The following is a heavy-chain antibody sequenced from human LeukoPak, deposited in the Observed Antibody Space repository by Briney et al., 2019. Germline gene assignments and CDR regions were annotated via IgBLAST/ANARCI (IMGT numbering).Heavy chain of an antibody. CDR3: ARDSRYQLLYYYYYGMDV. V-gene: IGHV4-34*01. D-gene: IGHD2-2*01. CDR1: GGSFSGYY. CDR2: INHSGST. Sequence: RPSETLSLTCAVYGGSFSGYYWSWIRQPPGKGLEWIGEINHSGSTNYNPSLKSRVTISVDTSKNQFSLKLSSVTAADTAVYYCARDSRYQLLYYYYYGMDVWGQGTTVTVSS. J-gene: IGHJ6*02.